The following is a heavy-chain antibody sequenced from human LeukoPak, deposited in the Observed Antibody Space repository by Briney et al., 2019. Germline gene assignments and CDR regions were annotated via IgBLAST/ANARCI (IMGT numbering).Heavy chain of an antibody. CDR3: ARGLPRPYWYFDL. CDR1: GGSISSGGYY. CDR2: IYYSGST. D-gene: IGHD5-12*01. J-gene: IGHJ2*01. Sequence: SETLSLTCTVSGGSISSGGYYWSWIRQHPGKGLEWIGYIYYSGSTYYNPSLKSRVTISVDTPKNQFSLKLSSVTAADTAVYYCARGLPRPYWYFDLWGRGTLVTVSS. V-gene: IGHV4-31*03.